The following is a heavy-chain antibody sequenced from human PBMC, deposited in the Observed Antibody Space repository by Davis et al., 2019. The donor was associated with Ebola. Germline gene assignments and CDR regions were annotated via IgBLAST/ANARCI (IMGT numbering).Heavy chain of an antibody. CDR3: ATSAYYYDNNGYFTM. CDR2: INPNSGDT. Sequence: ASVKVSCKASGYTFSAYYIQWLRQTRRLGLEWMGRINPNSGDTDSARTFRGRITLTRDTSISTAYMELNNLAFDDTAVYYCATSAYYYDNNGYFTMWGQGTLVTVSS. V-gene: IGHV1-2*06. CDR1: GYTFSAYY. D-gene: IGHD3-22*01. J-gene: IGHJ4*02.